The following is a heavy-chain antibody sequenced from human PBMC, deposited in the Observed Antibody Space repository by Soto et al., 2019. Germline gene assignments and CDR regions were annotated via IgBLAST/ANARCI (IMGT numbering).Heavy chain of an antibody. V-gene: IGHV3-74*02. CDR1: GFTFSTYW. CDR3: ASIPMVRGPSDY. CDR2: INGDGTTT. D-gene: IGHD3-10*01. J-gene: IGHJ4*02. Sequence: EVRLVESGGGLVQPGGSLSLSCAASGFTFSTYWMHWVSQAPRKGLVWVSRINGDGTTTQYADSVKGRFTISRDNAKNTLYLQMNTLRGDDTAMYYCASIPMVRGPSDYWGQGTLVTVSS.